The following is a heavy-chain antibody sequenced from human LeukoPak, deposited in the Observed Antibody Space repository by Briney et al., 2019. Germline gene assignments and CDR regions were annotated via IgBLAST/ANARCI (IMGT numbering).Heavy chain of an antibody. Sequence: GGSLRLSCAASGFTFSFHEMNRVRQAPGKGLEWVSHITSSGGSTYYADSVQGRFTISRDNAKNSLFLLMNSLRAEDSAVYYCARGYHNGWTHIAGFDSWGQGTLVTVSS. CDR1: GFTFSFHE. D-gene: IGHD6-19*01. CDR2: ITSSGGST. CDR3: ARGYHNGWTHIAGFDS. J-gene: IGHJ4*02. V-gene: IGHV3-48*03.